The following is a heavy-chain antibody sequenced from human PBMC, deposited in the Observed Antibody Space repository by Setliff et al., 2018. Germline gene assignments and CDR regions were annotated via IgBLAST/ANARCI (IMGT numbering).Heavy chain of an antibody. CDR1: GGTFSDYY. D-gene: IGHD4-17*01. J-gene: IGHJ4*02. Sequence: LSLTCAAYGGTFSDYYWTWIRQTPGKGLEWIGEINHRGSTNYNPSLKSRVTMSVDKSKNQFSLKLNSVTAADTAVYFCARFYGDYVFFGMGQTQYCFDYWGQGTLVTVSS. V-gene: IGHV4-34*10. CDR2: INHRGST. CDR3: ARFYGDYVFFGMGQTQYCFDY.